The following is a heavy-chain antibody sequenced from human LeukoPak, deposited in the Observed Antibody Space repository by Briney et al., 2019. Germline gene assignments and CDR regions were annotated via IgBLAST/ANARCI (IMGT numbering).Heavy chain of an antibody. Sequence: PGGSLRLSCAASGFTFSSYAMSWVRQAPGKGLEWVSAISGSGGSTYYADSVKGRFTISRDNSKNTLYLQMNSLGAEDTAVYYCAKAGAYYYYGMDVWGQGTTVTVSS. J-gene: IGHJ6*02. CDR3: AKAGAYYYYGMDV. CDR1: GFTFSSYA. V-gene: IGHV3-23*01. CDR2: ISGSGGST.